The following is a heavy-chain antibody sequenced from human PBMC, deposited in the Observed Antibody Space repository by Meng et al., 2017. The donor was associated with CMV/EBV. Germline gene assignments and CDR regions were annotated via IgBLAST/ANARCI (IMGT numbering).Heavy chain of an antibody. Sequence: ASVKVSCKASGYTFTGYYMHWVRQAPGQGLEWMGWINPNSGGTNYAQKFQGRVTMTRDTSISTAYMELSRLRSDDTAVYYCVRDRGGWFGRSYYGMDVWGQGTTVTVSS. V-gene: IGHV1-2*02. J-gene: IGHJ6*02. CDR1: GYTFTGYY. CDR2: INPNSGGT. CDR3: VRDRGGWFGRSYYGMDV. D-gene: IGHD3-10*01.